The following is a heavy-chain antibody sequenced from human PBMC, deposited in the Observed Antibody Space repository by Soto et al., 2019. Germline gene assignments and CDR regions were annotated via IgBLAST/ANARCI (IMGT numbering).Heavy chain of an antibody. J-gene: IGHJ4*02. CDR2: IYYSGTT. V-gene: IGHV4-59*01. Sequence: QVQLQESGPGLVKPSETLSLTCTVSGGSISSYYWSWIRQPPGKGLEWIGYIYYSGTTNYNPSLKSRVTISVDTSKNQFSLRLSSVTAADTAVYYCAGVSLAAAGTPIDYWGQGTLVTVSS. CDR1: GGSISSYY. CDR3: AGVSLAAAGTPIDY. D-gene: IGHD6-13*01.